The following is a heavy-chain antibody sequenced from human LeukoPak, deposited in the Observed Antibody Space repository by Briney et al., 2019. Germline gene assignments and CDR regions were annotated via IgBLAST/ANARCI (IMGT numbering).Heavy chain of an antibody. CDR1: GYTFTSYD. Sequence: GASVKVSCKASGYTFTSYDINWVRQATGQGLEWMGWINPNSGGTNYAQKFQGRVTMTRDTSISTAYMELSRLRSDDTAVYYCARGQGQYCSSTSCYIERWGQGTLVTVSS. D-gene: IGHD2-2*02. V-gene: IGHV1-2*02. J-gene: IGHJ4*02. CDR2: INPNSGGT. CDR3: ARGQGQYCSSTSCYIER.